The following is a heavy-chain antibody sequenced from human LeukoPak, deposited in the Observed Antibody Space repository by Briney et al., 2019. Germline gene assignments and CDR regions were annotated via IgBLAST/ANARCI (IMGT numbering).Heavy chain of an antibody. CDR1: GYSISSGYY. J-gene: IGHJ4*02. CDR3: ARGLYYDSSGYNN. D-gene: IGHD3-22*01. V-gene: IGHV4-38-2*02. CDR2: IYHSGST. Sequence: SETLSLTCTVSGYSISSGYYWGWIRQPPGKGLEWIGSIYHSGSTYYNPSLKSRVTISVDTSKNQFSLKLSSVTAADTAVYYCARGLYYDSSGYNNWGQGTLVTVSS.